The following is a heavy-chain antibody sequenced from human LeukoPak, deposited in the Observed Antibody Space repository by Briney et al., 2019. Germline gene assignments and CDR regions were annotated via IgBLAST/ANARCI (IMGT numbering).Heavy chain of an antibody. Sequence: GGSLRLSCAASGFIFSSYWMTWVRQAPGKGLEWVANIKQAGSENSYVDSVKGRFTISRDNAKNSLYLQINSLRAEDTAVYYCARGTYDFWSGYWREGYYYYMDVWGKGTTVTVSS. J-gene: IGHJ6*03. D-gene: IGHD3-3*01. CDR2: IKQAGSEN. V-gene: IGHV3-7*04. CDR3: ARGTYDFWSGYWREGYYYYMDV. CDR1: GFIFSSYW.